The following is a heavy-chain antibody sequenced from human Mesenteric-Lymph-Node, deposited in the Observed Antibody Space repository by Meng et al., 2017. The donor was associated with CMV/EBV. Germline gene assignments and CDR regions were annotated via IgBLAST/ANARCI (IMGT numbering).Heavy chain of an antibody. CDR3: ATGPIVVVPAALRGRYYGMDV. D-gene: IGHD2-2*01. CDR1: GFTFNTYA. Sequence: GESLKISCAASGFTFNTYAIHWVRQAPGKGLEAVAVTSYDGTNKYYADSVKGRFTISRDNSKNTLYLQMNSLRAEDTAVYYCATGPIVVVPAALRGRYYGMDVWGQGTTVTVSS. CDR2: TSYDGTNK. J-gene: IGHJ6*02. V-gene: IGHV3-30-3*01.